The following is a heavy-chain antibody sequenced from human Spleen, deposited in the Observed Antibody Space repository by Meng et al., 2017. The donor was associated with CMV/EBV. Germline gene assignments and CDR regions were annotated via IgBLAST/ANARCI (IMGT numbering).Heavy chain of an antibody. CDR3: AREGWGAGIDY. CDR2: INHSGST. Sequence: SETLSLTCAVYGGSFSGYSWSWIRQPPGKGLEWIGEINHSGSTNYNPSLKSRVTISVDTSKNQFSLKLSSGTAAETAVYYCAREGWGAGIDYWGQGTLVTVS. V-gene: IGHV4-34*01. CDR1: GGSFSGYS. J-gene: IGHJ4*02. D-gene: IGHD1-26*01.